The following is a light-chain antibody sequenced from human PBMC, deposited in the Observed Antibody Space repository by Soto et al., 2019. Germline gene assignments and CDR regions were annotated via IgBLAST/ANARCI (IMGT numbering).Light chain of an antibody. CDR3: GTWDSSLSAYV. Sequence: QSVLTQPPSVSAAPGQKVTISCSGSSSNIGNNYVSWYQQLPGTAPKLLIYDNNKRPSGIPDRFSGSKSGTSATLGITGLQTGPFPDYYCGTWDSSLSAYVFGTGTQVTV. V-gene: IGLV1-51*01. J-gene: IGLJ1*01. CDR1: SSNIGNNY. CDR2: DNN.